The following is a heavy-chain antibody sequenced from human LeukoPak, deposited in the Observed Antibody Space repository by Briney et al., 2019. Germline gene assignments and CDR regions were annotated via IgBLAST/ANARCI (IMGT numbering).Heavy chain of an antibody. J-gene: IGHJ4*02. CDR3: ARVRALSLWGIYGDYDY. Sequence: KPSETLSLTCTVSGDSISSGNFYWTWIRQPPGKGLEWIGNIHYSGSTNYNPSLKSRVTISVDTSKNQFSLKLSSVTAADTAVYYCARVRALSLWGIYGDYDYWGQGTLVTVSS. V-gene: IGHV4-39*07. D-gene: IGHD4-17*01. CDR2: IHYSGST. CDR1: GDSISSGNFY.